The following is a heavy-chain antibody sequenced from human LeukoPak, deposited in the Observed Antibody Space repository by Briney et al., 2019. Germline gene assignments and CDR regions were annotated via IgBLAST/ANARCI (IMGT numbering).Heavy chain of an antibody. V-gene: IGHV3-30*18. D-gene: IGHD3-22*01. J-gene: IGHJ4*02. CDR1: GFTFSSYG. Sequence: GGSLRLSCAASGFTFSSYGIHWVRQAPGKGLEWVAVISYDGNKQYYADSVKGRLTISRDNSKNTLYLQMNSLRAEDTAVYYCAKGGRNYYDSSGYRGIDYWGQGTLVTVSS. CDR3: AKGGRNYYDSSGYRGIDY. CDR2: ISYDGNKQ.